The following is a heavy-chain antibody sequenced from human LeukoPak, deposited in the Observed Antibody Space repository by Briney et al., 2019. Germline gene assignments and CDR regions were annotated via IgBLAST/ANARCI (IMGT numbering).Heavy chain of an antibody. CDR3: ARGRVSSSTWYSTYYYYFYMDV. J-gene: IGHJ6*03. D-gene: IGHD4-11*01. CDR2: VDHTGST. Sequence: SETLSLTCSVSDDSITMYYWTWIRQPPGKGLEWIGCVDHTGSTNFNPSLNGRVSISRDTSKNLFSLRLRSVTAADTAVYFCARGRVSSSTWYSTYYYYFYMDVWGKGTTVTVSS. V-gene: IGHV4-59*01. CDR1: DDSITMYY.